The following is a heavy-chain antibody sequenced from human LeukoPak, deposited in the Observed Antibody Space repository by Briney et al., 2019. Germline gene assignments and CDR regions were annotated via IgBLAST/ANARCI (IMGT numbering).Heavy chain of an antibody. CDR3: AKDRRAVTYVPNPFDY. V-gene: IGHV3-30*18. CDR2: ISYDGSNK. D-gene: IGHD4-17*01. J-gene: IGHJ4*02. Sequence: GGSLRLSCAASGFTFSSYGMHWVRQAPGKGLEWVAVISYDGSNKYYADSVKGRFTISRDNSKNTLYLQMNSLTTEDTAVYYCAKDRRAVTYVPNPFDYWGQGTLVTVSS. CDR1: GFTFSSYG.